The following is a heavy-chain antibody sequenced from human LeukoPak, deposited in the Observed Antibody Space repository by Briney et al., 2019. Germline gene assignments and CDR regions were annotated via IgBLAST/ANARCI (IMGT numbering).Heavy chain of an antibody. CDR1: GYTFTSYA. J-gene: IGHJ4*02. CDR3: ARDGYYGSGSYYNSGLDY. CDR2: INAGNGNT. Sequence: GASVKVSCKASGYTFTSYAMHWVRQAPGQRLEWMGWINAGNGNTKYSQKFQGRVTITRDTSASTAYMELSGLRSEDTAVYYCARDGYYGSGSYYNSGLDYWGQGTLVTVSS. V-gene: IGHV1-3*01. D-gene: IGHD3-10*01.